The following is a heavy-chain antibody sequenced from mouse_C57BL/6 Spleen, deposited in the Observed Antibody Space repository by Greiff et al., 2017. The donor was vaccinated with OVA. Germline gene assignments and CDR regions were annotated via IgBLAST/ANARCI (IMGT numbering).Heavy chain of an antibody. J-gene: IGHJ2*01. D-gene: IGHD2-4*01. CDR1: GFTFSSYA. CDR3: TRSLYYDYDGYYFDY. CDR2: ISSGGDYI. V-gene: IGHV5-9-1*02. Sequence: EVQGVESGEGLVKPGGSLKLSCAASGFTFSSYAMSWVRQTPEKRLEWVAYISSGGDYIYYADTVKGRFTISRDNARNTLYLQMSSLKSEDTAMYYCTRSLYYDYDGYYFDYWGQGTTLTVSS.